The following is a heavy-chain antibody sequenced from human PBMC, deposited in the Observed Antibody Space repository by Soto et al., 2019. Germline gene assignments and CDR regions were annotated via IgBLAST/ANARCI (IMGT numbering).Heavy chain of an antibody. CDR3: ARGTPYQPQGMDV. Sequence: EVQLVESGGGLVKPGGSLRLSCAASGFTFSSYSMNWVRQAPGKGLEWVSSISSSSSYIYYADSVKGRFTISRDNAKNSLYLQRNSLRAEDTAVYYCARGTPYQPQGMDVWGQGTTVTVSS. CDR1: GFTFSSYS. CDR2: ISSSSSYI. D-gene: IGHD2-2*01. J-gene: IGHJ6*02. V-gene: IGHV3-21*01.